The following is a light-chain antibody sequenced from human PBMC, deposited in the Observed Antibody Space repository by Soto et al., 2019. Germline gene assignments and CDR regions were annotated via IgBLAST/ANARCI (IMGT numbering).Light chain of an antibody. J-gene: IGKJ5*01. CDR1: QGISIY. CDR3: QSYNTARPT. V-gene: IGKV1-27*01. Sequence: DIQMTQSPSSLSASLGDRVTITCRASQGISIYLAWYQQKPGKPPNLLIYAASTLQSGVPSRFSGSGYGTEFTLTISNLQPEDVATYYCQSYNTARPTFGQGTRLEIK. CDR2: AAS.